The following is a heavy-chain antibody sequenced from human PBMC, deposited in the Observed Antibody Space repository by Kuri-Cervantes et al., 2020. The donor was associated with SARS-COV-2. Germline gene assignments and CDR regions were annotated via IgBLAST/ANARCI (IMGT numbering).Heavy chain of an antibody. V-gene: IGHV4-34*01. CDR3: ARAPGHFGVVIFDY. D-gene: IGHD3-3*01. CDR1: GGSFSGYY. J-gene: IGHJ4*02. Sequence: GSLRLSCAVYGGSFSGYYWSWIRQPPGRGLEWIGEINHSGSTNYNPSLESRVTMSVDSSRNQFSLKLSSVTAADTAVYYCARAPGHFGVVIFDYWGQGTLVTVSS. CDR2: INHSGST.